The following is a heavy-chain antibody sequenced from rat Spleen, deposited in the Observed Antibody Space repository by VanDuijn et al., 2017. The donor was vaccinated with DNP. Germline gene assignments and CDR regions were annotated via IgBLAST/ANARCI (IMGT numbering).Heavy chain of an antibody. D-gene: IGHD1-6*01. CDR2: ISTGGGST. CDR3: TTVYYGYPFTY. J-gene: IGHJ3*01. Sequence: EVQLVESGGDLVQPGRSLKLSCVASGFTFNNYWMTWIRQAPKKGLEWVATISTGGGSTYYRDSVKGRFTISRDNAKSTLYLQMDSLRSEDTATYYCTTVYYGYPFTYWGQGTLVTVSS. V-gene: IGHV5-27*01. CDR1: GFTFNNYW.